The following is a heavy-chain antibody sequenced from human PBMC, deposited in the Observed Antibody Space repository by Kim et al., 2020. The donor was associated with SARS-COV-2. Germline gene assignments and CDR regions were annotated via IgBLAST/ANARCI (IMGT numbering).Heavy chain of an antibody. CDR2: ISGSGGST. CDR1: GFTFSSYA. D-gene: IGHD3-16*02. V-gene: IGHV3-23*01. J-gene: IGHJ4*02. CDR3: ATGGIMITFVGVIVMYQSEN. Sequence: GGSLRLSCAASGFTFSSYAMSWVRQAPGKGLEWVSAISGSGGSTYYADSVKGRFTISRDNSKNTLYLQMNSLRAEDTAVYYCATGGIMITFVGVIVMYQSENGGQGTLVTVSS.